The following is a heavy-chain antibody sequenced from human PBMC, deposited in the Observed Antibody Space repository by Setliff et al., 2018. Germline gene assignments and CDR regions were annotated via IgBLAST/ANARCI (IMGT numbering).Heavy chain of an antibody. J-gene: IGHJ3*02. V-gene: IGHV4-38-2*01. CDR2: MYHSGST. CDR1: GSSISSDYY. CDR3: ARALGYCSRTSCYADAFDI. Sequence: TCAVSGSSISSDYYWGWIRQPPGKGLEWIGSMYHSGSTYYNPSLKSRVTISVDTSKNQFSLKLNYVTAADTAVYYCARALGYCSRTSCYADAFDIWGQGTMVTVSS. D-gene: IGHD2-2*01.